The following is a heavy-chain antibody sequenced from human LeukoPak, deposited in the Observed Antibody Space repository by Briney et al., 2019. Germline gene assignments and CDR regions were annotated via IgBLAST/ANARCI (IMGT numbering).Heavy chain of an antibody. V-gene: IGHV3-23*01. Sequence: PGGSLRLSCAASGFTFTNYAMSWVRQTPGKGLEWVSGISGITGSTHYADSVKGRFTISRDDSKNTLYLQMNSLKTEDTAVYYCTTQRSRITMVRGVIRSDHWGQGTLVTVSS. D-gene: IGHD3-10*01. CDR1: GFTFTNYA. CDR2: ISGITGST. J-gene: IGHJ4*02. CDR3: TTQRSRITMVRGVIRSDH.